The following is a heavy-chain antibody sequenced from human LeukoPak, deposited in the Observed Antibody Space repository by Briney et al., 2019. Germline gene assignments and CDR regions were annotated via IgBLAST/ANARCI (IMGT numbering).Heavy chain of an antibody. CDR2: ISAYNGNT. J-gene: IGHJ4*02. V-gene: IGHV1-18*01. CDR3: ARVSVVVVAATLTNLVDFDY. D-gene: IGHD2-15*01. CDR1: GYTFTSFA. Sequence: EASVKVSCKASGYTFTSFAISWVRQAPGQGLEWMGWISAYNGNTNYAQKLQGRVTMTTDTSTSTAYMELRSLRSDDTAVYYCARVSVVVVAATLTNLVDFDYWGQGTLVTVSS.